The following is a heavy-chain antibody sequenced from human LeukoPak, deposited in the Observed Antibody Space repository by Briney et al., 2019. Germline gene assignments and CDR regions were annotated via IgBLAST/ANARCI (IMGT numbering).Heavy chain of an antibody. Sequence: GGSLRLSCAASGFTFSSYAMSWVRQAPGKGLEWVSAISGSGGSTYYADSVKGRFTISRDNSKNTLYLQMNSLRAEDTAVYYCAKASRGYSYGTPIDYWGQGTLVTVSS. CDR3: AKASRGYSYGTPIDY. D-gene: IGHD5-18*01. CDR2: ISGSGGST. V-gene: IGHV3-23*01. J-gene: IGHJ4*02. CDR1: GFTFSSYA.